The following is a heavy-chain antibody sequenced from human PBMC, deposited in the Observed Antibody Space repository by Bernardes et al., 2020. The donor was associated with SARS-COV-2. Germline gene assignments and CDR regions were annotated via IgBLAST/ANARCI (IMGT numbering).Heavy chain of an antibody. CDR1: GYTFTGYY. J-gene: IGHJ4*02. Sequence: ASVKVYCKASGYTFTGYYMHWVRQAPGQGLEWMGWINPNSGGTNYAQKFQGRVTMTRDTSISTAYMELSRLRSDDTAVYYCARDKEDTAMALFDYWGQGTLVTVSS. CDR2: INPNSGGT. V-gene: IGHV1-2*02. D-gene: IGHD5-18*01. CDR3: ARDKEDTAMALFDY.